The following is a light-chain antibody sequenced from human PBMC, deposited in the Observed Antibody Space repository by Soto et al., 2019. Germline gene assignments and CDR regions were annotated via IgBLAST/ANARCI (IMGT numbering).Light chain of an antibody. CDR2: SNN. J-gene: IGLJ1*01. Sequence: QSVLTQPPSASGTPGQRVTISCSGSSSNIGTYTVNWYQQLPGTAPKLLIYSNNQRPSGVPDRFSGSKSGTSASLAISGLQSEDESDYYCSTWDDSLNGLVFGTGTKVT. V-gene: IGLV1-44*01. CDR1: SSNIGTYT. CDR3: STWDDSLNGLV.